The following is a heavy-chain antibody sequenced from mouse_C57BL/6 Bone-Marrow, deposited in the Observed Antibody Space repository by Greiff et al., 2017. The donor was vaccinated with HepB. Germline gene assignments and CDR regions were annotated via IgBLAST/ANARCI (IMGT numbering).Heavy chain of an antibody. CDR3: ARHGYSFAY. CDR1: GYAFTNYL. V-gene: IGHV1-54*01. Sequence: QVQLQQSGAELVRPGTSVKVSCKASGYAFTNYLIEWVKQRPGQGLEWIGVINPGSGGTNYNEKFKGKATLTADKSSSTAYMQLRSLTSEDSAVYFCARHGYSFAYWGQGTLVTVSA. J-gene: IGHJ3*01. CDR2: INPGSGGT. D-gene: IGHD2-3*01.